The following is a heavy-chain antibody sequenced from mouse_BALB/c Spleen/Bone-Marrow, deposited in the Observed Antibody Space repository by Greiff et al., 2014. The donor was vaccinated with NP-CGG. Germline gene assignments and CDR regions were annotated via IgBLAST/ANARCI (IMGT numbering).Heavy chain of an antibody. D-gene: IGHD3-1*01. J-gene: IGHJ3*01. CDR2: IYPGSGST. V-gene: IGHV1-55*01. CDR1: GYSFTSYW. Sequence: VQLVESGAELVKPGTSVKLSCKASGYSFTSYWINWVKLRPGQGLEWIGDIYPGSGSTNYNEKFKSKATLTVDTSSSTAYMQLSSLASEDSALYYCARFSQLGLLAYWGQGTLVTVSA. CDR3: ARFSQLGLLAY.